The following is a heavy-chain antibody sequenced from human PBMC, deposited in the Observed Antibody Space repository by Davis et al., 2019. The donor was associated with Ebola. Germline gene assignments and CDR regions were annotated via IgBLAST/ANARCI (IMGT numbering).Heavy chain of an antibody. D-gene: IGHD6-19*01. CDR2: ISSDGSST. CDR1: GFTFSSYW. CDR3: ARARGSGVYSDY. J-gene: IGHJ4*02. Sequence: GESLKISCAASGFTFSSYWLHWVRQAPGKGLVWVSRISSDGSSTSYADSVKGRFTVSRDNAKNTLYLQMDSLRAEDTAVYYCARARGSGVYSDYWGQGTLVTVSS. V-gene: IGHV3-74*01.